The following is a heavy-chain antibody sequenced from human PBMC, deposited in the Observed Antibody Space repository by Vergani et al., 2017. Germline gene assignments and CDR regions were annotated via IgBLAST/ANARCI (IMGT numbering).Heavy chain of an antibody. CDR1: NAPSANIST. J-gene: IGHJ6*02. V-gene: IGHV4-39*02. D-gene: IGHD2-2*01. CDR3: ARDRRPYCSSTSCDYYYYGMDV. Sequence: QVQLQESGPGLVNLWGPLPFTCLSPNAPSANISTFWSGTPQTPGRGLGWIGSTYYSGSTYYNPSLESRVTMSVDTSKSQFSLKLSSGTAADTAVYYCARDRRPYCSSTSCDYYYYGMDVWGQGTTVTVSS. CDR2: TYYSGST.